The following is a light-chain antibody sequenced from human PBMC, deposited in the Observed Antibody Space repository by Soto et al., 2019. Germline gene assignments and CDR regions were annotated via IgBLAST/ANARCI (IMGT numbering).Light chain of an antibody. J-gene: IGKJ1*01. CDR1: PGLCNKN. CDR2: DAS. CDR3: QQYGYSWT. V-gene: IGKV3-20*01. Sequence: EVVLTQSPGTLSLSAGERATLSCRASPGLCNKNFAWYQQKPGQAPRLLIFDASSRATGIPDRFSGSGSGTDFSLTITRLEPEDAAVYFCQQYGYSWTFGQGTKVDIK.